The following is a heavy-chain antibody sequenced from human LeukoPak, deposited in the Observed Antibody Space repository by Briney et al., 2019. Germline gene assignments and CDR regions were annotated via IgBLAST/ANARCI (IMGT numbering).Heavy chain of an antibody. CDR1: GFTFSSYG. V-gene: IGHV3-30*18. Sequence: GRSLRLSCAASGFTFSSYGMHWVRQAPGKGLEWVAVISYDGSNKYYADSVKGRFTISGDNSKNTLYLQMNSLRAEDTAVYYCAKGGVAILRRDHAYPDYWGQGTLVTVSS. CDR3: AKGGVAILRRDHAYPDY. D-gene: IGHD2-8*02. J-gene: IGHJ4*02. CDR2: ISYDGSNK.